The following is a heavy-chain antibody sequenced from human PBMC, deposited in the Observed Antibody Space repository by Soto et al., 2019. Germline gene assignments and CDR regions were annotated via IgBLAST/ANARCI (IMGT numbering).Heavy chain of an antibody. V-gene: IGHV3-53*01. CDR3: VRGPSDHKLRLVEWPYGDY. CDR2: IYSGHTT. J-gene: IGHJ4*02. Sequence: EVQLVESGGGLIQPGGSLRLSCVASGFIVSSNQMSWVRQAPGKGLEWVSVIYSGHTTYYADSVEGRFTISRDDSKNTLYLQMNSLRDEDTAVYYCVRGPSDHKLRLVEWPYGDYWGQGALVTVSS. CDR1: GFIVSSNQ. D-gene: IGHD3-3*01.